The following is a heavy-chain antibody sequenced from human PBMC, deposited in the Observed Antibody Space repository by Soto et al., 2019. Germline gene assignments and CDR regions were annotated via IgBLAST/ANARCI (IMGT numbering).Heavy chain of an antibody. CDR1: GLTFRTYA. D-gene: IGHD6-19*01. Sequence: PWGALPLRWAASGLTFRTYAMSWVRHAPGKGLEWVSTISGSVRSTYYADSVKGRFTISRDNSKNTLYLQMNSLRAEDTAIYYCAKMTGSGWSGDYYYYDMDVWGQGTTVTVSS. V-gene: IGHV3-23*01. CDR2: ISGSVRST. CDR3: AKMTGSGWSGDYYYYDMDV. J-gene: IGHJ6*02.